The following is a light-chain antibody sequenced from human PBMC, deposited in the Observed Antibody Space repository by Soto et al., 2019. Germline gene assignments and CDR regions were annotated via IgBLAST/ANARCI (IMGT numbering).Light chain of an antibody. CDR3: HQYNKWPPT. V-gene: IGKV3D-15*01. CDR2: GAS. J-gene: IGKJ1*01. Sequence: EIVMTQSPATLSVSPGERATLSCRASQSVRSNLAWYQHKPGQAPRLLIFGASTRATGSQARFSGSGSWTDFTLTISSLQSEDCAVYFGHQYNKWPPTFGRGNKVESK. CDR1: QSVRSN.